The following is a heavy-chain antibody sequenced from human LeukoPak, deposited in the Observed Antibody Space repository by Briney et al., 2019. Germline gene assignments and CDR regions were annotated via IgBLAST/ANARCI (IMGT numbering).Heavy chain of an antibody. J-gene: IGHJ4*02. D-gene: IGHD1-26*01. Sequence: PGGSLRLSCAASGFTVSSNYMSWVRQAPGKGLEWVSVIYSGGSTYYADSVKGRFTISRDNSKNTLYLRMNSLRAEDTAVYYCASSAPWELLPVPFDYWGQGTLVTVSS. CDR2: IYSGGST. CDR1: GFTVSSNY. CDR3: ASSAPWELLPVPFDY. V-gene: IGHV3-53*01.